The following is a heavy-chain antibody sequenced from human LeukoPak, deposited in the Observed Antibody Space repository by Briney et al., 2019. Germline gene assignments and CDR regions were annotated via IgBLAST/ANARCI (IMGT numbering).Heavy chain of an antibody. CDR3: AREDPQTTVPEGMDV. CDR1: GGSISHYY. V-gene: IGHV4-59*01. J-gene: IGHJ6*02. CDR2: IYYSGTT. D-gene: IGHD4-17*01. Sequence: SETLSLTCTVSGGSISHYYWSWIRQSPGKGLEWIGYIYYSGTTNYNPSPKSRVTISVDTSRNQFSLQLRSVTAADTAVYYCAREDPQTTVPEGMDVWGQGTTVIVSS.